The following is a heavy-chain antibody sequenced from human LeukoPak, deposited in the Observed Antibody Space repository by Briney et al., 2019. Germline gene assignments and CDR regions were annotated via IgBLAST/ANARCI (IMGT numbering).Heavy chain of an antibody. D-gene: IGHD6-13*01. CDR1: GGSFSGYY. CDR2: INHSGST. Sequence: PSETLSLTCAVYGGSFSGYYWSWIRQPPGKGLEWIGEINHSGSTNYNPSLKSRVTISVDTSKNQFSLKLSSVTAADTAVYYCARGQSWHRSSSCRFDPSGQGTLVTVSS. V-gene: IGHV4-34*01. J-gene: IGHJ5*02. CDR3: ARGQSWHRSSSCRFDP.